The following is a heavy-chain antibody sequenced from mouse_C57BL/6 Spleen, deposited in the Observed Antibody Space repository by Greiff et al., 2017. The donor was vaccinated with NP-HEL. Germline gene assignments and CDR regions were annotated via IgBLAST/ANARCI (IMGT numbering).Heavy chain of an antibody. V-gene: IGHV1-82*01. CDR1: GYAFSSSW. Sequence: QVQLQQSGPELVKPGASVKISCKASGYAFSSSWMNWVKQRPGKGLEWIGRIYPGDGDTNYNGKFKGKATLTADKSSSTAYMQLSSLTSEDSAVYFCARQLRLQKAMDYWGQGTSVTVSS. D-gene: IGHD3-2*02. CDR2: IYPGDGDT. CDR3: ARQLRLQKAMDY. J-gene: IGHJ4*01.